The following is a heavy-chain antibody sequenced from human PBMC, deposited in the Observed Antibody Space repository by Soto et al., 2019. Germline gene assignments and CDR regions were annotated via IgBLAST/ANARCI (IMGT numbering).Heavy chain of an antibody. CDR2: IWYDGSNK. CDR3: ARDRLSGAQDY. Sequence: GGSLRLSCAASGLPFRSYGMHWVRQAPGKGLEWVAVIWYDGSNKYYADSVKGRFTISRDNSKNTLYLQMNSLRAEDTAVYYCARDRLSGAQDYWGQGTLVTVSS. J-gene: IGHJ4*02. CDR1: GLPFRSYG. V-gene: IGHV3-33*01. D-gene: IGHD6-19*01.